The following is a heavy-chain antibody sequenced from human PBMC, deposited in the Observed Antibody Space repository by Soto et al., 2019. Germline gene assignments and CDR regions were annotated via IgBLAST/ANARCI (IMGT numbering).Heavy chain of an antibody. CDR2: ISGSGGST. CDR1: GFTFSSYA. CDR3: AKEPSRWQGYFDY. Sequence: EVQLLESGGGLVHPGGSLRLSCAASGFTFSSYAMSWVRQAPGKGLEWVSAISGSGGSTYYADSVNGRFTISIDNSKNTLYLQMNSLRAEDLAVYYWAKEPSRWQGYFDYWGQGTLVTVSS. V-gene: IGHV3-23*01. J-gene: IGHJ4*02. D-gene: IGHD6-13*01.